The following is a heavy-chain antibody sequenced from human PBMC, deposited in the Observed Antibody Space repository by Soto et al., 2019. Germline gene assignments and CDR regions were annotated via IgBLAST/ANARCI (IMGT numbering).Heavy chain of an antibody. CDR1: GFTFSSYW. V-gene: IGHV3-74*01. CDR3: TRGDY. CDR2: ISSDATST. Sequence: VQLVESGGGLVQPGGSLRLSCAASGFTFSSYWMHWVRQAPGKGLVWVSRISSDATSTSYADSVKDRFTISRDNAKNTLYLQISNVAVEDTAVYFCTRGDYWGQGTLVTVSS. J-gene: IGHJ4*02.